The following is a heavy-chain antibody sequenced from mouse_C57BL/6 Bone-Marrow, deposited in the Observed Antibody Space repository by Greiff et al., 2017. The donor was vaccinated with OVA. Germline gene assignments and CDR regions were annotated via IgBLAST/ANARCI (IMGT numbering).Heavy chain of an antibody. CDR2: IHPNSGST. V-gene: IGHV1-64*01. D-gene: IGHD1-1*01. CDR3: ADGSSLYWYFDV. CDR1: GYTFTSYW. Sequence: QVQLKESGAELVKPGASVKLSCKASGYTFTSYWMHWVKQRPGHGLEWIGMIHPNSGSTNYNEKFKSKATLTVDKSSSTAYMQLSSLTSVDSAVYYGADGSSLYWYFDVWGTGTTVTVSS. J-gene: IGHJ1*03.